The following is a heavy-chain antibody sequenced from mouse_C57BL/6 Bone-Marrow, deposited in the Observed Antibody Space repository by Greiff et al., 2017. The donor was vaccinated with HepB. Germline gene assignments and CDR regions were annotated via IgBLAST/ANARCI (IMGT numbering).Heavy chain of an antibody. J-gene: IGHJ2*01. CDR1: DSEVFPIAY. Sequence: VQLQESGSELRSPGSSVKLSCKDFDSEVFPIAYMSWVRQKPGHGFEWIGGILPSIGRTIYGEKFEDKATLDADTLSNTAYLELNSLTSEDSAIYYCARPVTAQATHFDYWGQGTTLTVSS. D-gene: IGHD3-2*02. CDR3: ARPVTAQATHFDY. V-gene: IGHV15-2*01. CDR2: ILPSIGRT.